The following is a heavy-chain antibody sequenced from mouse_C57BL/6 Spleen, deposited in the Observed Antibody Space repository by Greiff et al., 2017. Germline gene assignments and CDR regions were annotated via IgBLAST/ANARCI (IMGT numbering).Heavy chain of an antibody. CDR2: IDPSDSET. Sequence: VQLQQPGAELVRPGSSVKLSCKASGYTFTSYWMHWVKQRPIQGLEWIGNIDPSDSETHYNQKFKDKATLTVAKSSSTAYMQLSSLTSEDSAVYYCARRGGSYAMDYWGQGTSVTVSS. CDR1: GYTFTSYW. V-gene: IGHV1-52*01. CDR3: ARRGGSYAMDY. J-gene: IGHJ4*01.